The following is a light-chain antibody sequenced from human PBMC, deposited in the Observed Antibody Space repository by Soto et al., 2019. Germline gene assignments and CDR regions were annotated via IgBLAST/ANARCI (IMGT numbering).Light chain of an antibody. Sequence: EIVLTQSPGTLSLSPGERASLSCRASQDITPKNLACYQQNPGHPPRLLIYGASNRAPGIPDRFSGSGSGTDFTLTISGVGPEDFAVYYCLQYDTAPRTFGQGTKVDIK. CDR2: GAS. CDR1: QDITPKN. V-gene: IGKV3-20*01. CDR3: LQYDTAPRT. J-gene: IGKJ1*01.